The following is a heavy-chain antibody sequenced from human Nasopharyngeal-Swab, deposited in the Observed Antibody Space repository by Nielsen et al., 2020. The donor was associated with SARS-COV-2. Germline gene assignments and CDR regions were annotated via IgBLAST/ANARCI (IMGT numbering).Heavy chain of an antibody. CDR1: GFTFSSYA. CDR3: ARAGGLTGFIDY. J-gene: IGHJ4*02. V-gene: IGHV3-64*01. CDR2: ISSNGDST. Sequence: GGSLRLSCAASGFTFSSYAMHWVRQAPGKGLEYVSAISSNGDSTYYANSVKGRFTISRDNSKNPLYLQMGSLRAEDMAVYYCARAGGLTGFIDYWGQGTLVTVSS. D-gene: IGHD1-20*01.